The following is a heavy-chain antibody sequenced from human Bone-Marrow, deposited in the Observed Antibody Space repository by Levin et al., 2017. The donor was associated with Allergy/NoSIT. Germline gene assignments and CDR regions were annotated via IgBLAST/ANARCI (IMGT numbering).Heavy chain of an antibody. D-gene: IGHD2-15*01. V-gene: IGHV1-3*01. J-gene: IGHJ4*02. Sequence: VDQDTGQRLEWMGWINAGNGNTKYSQKFQGRVTITRDTSASTAYMELSSLRSEDTAVYYCARDPDCSGGSCYSFDYWGQGTLVTVSS. CDR2: INAGNGNT. CDR3: ARDPDCSGGSCYSFDY.